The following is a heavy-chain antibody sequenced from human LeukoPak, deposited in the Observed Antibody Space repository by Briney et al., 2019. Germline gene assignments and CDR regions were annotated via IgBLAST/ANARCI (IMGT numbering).Heavy chain of an antibody. D-gene: IGHD1-26*01. V-gene: IGHV3-30*18. CDR1: GFTFSNYA. J-gene: IGHJ3*02. Sequence: GGSLRLSCAASGFTFSNYAMYWVRQAPGKGLECVAVISHDGRNTFYPDSVKGRFTISRDNSKNTLYLQMNSLRAEDTAVYYCAKTLRELSGGAFDIWGQGTMVTVSS. CDR3: AKTLRELSGGAFDI. CDR2: ISHDGRNT.